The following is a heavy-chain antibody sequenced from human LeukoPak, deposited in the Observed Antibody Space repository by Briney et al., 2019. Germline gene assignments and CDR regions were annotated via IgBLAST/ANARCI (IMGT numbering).Heavy chain of an antibody. CDR2: INHSGST. CDR1: GGSISSYY. V-gene: IGHV4-34*01. Sequence: SETLSLTCTVSGGSISSYYWSWIRQPPGKGLEWIGEINHSGSTNYNPSLKSRVTISVDTSKNQFSLKLSSVTAADTAVYYCARGQGPWFDPWGQGTLVTVSS. J-gene: IGHJ5*02. CDR3: ARGQGPWFDP.